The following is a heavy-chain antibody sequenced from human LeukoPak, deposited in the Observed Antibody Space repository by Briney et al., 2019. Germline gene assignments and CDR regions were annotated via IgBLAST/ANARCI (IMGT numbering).Heavy chain of an antibody. CDR2: ISSNGDNT. CDR1: GLTFSTYV. J-gene: IGHJ4*02. Sequence: GGSLRLSCSVSGLTFSTYVMHWVRQAPGKGLEYVSAISSNGDNTYYADSVEGRFTISRDNSKNTLYLQMSSLRADDTAVYYCVRGTGYWGQGTLVTVSS. V-gene: IGHV3-64D*06. CDR3: VRGTGY.